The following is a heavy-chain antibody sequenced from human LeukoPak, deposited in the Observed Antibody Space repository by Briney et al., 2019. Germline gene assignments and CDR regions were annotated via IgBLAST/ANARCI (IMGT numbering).Heavy chain of an antibody. CDR1: GGSFSGYC. Sequence: SETLSLTCAVYGGSFSGYCWSWIRQPPGKGLEWIGEINHSGSTNYNPSLKSRVTISVDTSKNQFSLKLSSVTAADTAVYYCARLRGSGSYYRIFDYWGQGTLVTVSS. V-gene: IGHV4-34*01. D-gene: IGHD3-10*01. J-gene: IGHJ4*02. CDR3: ARLRGSGSYYRIFDY. CDR2: INHSGST.